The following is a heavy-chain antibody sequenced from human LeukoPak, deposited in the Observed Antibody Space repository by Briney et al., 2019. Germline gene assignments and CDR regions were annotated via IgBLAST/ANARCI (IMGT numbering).Heavy chain of an antibody. CDR2: IYYSGST. CDR3: ARVAPRCYSDSGGCYFDY. D-gene: IGHD3-22*01. CDR1: GGSISSYY. J-gene: IGHJ4*02. V-gene: IGHV4-59*01. Sequence: PSETLSLTCTVSGGSISSYYWSWIRQPPGKGLEWIGCIYYSGSTNYNSSLKSRVTISVDTSKNQFSLKLSSVTAADTAVYYCARVAPRCYSDSGGCYFDYWGQGTLVTVSS.